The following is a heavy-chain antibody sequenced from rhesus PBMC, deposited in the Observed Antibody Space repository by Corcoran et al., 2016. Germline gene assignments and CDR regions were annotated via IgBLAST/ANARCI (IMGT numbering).Heavy chain of an antibody. Sequence: DVQVAESGGGLVQPAGSLRLSCAASGFTFTVSWLRLGRQAPGKGLEWGASISGDGSVTSYADSVKGRFTISRENAKNSVYLQMNSLRGEDTAVYYCSRGLDSWGRGVSVTVSS. CDR1: GFTFTVSW. J-gene: IGHJ4*01. CDR3: SRGLDS. V-gene: IGHV3-119*01. CDR2: ISGDGSVT.